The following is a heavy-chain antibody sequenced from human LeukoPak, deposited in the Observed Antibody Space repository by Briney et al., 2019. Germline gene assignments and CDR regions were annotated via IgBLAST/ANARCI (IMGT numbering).Heavy chain of an antibody. CDR1: GFTFSSYE. Sequence: GGSLRLSCAASGFTFSSYEMNWVRQAPGKGLEWVSSISGSGAKTYYADSVKGRFTISRDNSRNTMYLQMNSLTAEDTAVYFCAKDWTGTKPFDLWGRGTLVTVSS. V-gene: IGHV3-23*01. CDR3: AKDWTGTKPFDL. CDR2: ISGSGAKT. J-gene: IGHJ2*01. D-gene: IGHD3/OR15-3a*01.